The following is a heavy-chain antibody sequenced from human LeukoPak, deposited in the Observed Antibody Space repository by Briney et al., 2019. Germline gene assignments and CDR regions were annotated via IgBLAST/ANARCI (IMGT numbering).Heavy chain of an antibody. V-gene: IGHV3-30*02. CDR3: ARDDKEMATISPLY. Sequence: GGSLRLSCVASGFTFSDYSLNWVRQAPGKGLEWVAFIRYDGSIKYYADSVKGRFTISRDNSKNTLYLQMNSLRAEDTAVYYCARDDKEMATISPLYWGQGTLVTVSS. CDR1: GFTFSDYS. CDR2: IRYDGSIK. J-gene: IGHJ4*02. D-gene: IGHD5-24*01.